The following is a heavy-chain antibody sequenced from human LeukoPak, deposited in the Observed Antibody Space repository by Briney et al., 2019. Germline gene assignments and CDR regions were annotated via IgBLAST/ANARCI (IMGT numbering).Heavy chain of an antibody. CDR2: INSDGSFT. CDR3: ARGRYSKDYYYYYMDV. CDR1: GFTFSTYW. Sequence: GGSLRLSCAASGFTFSTYWMHWVRHAPGKGLMCVSRINSDGSFTIYADSVKGRFTISRDNSKNTLYLQMNSLRAEDTAVYYCARGRYSKDYYYYYMDVWGKGTTVTVSS. J-gene: IGHJ6*03. V-gene: IGHV3-74*01. D-gene: IGHD4-11*01.